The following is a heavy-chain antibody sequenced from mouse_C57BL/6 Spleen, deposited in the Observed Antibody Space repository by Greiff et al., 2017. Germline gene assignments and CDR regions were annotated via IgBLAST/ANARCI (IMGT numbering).Heavy chain of an antibody. CDR3: ARRGPCDEGFDD. CDR1: GYTFTSYW. CDR2: IYPSDSET. V-gene: IGHV1-61*01. Sequence: QVQLQQPGAELVRPGSSVKLSCKASGYTFTSYWMDWVKQRPGQGLEWIGNIYPSDSETHYNQKFKDKATLTVDKSSSTAYMQLSSLTSEDSAVYYCARRGPCDEGFDDWGQGTTLTVSS. J-gene: IGHJ2*01.